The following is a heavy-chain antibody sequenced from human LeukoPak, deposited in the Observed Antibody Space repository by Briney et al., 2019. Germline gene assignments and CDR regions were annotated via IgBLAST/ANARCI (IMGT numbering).Heavy chain of an antibody. CDR1: GGSISSYY. CDR2: IYYIGTT. Sequence: PSETLSLTCTVSGGSISSYYWSWIRQPPGKGLEWIGDIYYIGTTAYNPSLKSRVTISVDTSKNQSSLKLSSVTAADTAVYYCARSYDSSGYYYYGMDVWGQGTTVTVSS. J-gene: IGHJ6*02. V-gene: IGHV4-59*01. D-gene: IGHD3-22*01. CDR3: ARSYDSSGYYYYGMDV.